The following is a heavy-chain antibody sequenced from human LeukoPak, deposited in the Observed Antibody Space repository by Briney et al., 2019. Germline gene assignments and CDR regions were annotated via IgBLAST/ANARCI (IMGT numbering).Heavy chain of an antibody. CDR1: GGSFSGYY. D-gene: IGHD4-11*01. J-gene: IGHJ6*03. CDR2: INHSGST. V-gene: IGHV4-34*01. CDR3: AGWDYSNYASYLGYYMDV. Sequence: PSETLSLTCAVYGGSFSGYYWSWIRQPPGKGLEWIGEINHSGSTNYNPSLKSRVTISVDTSKNQFSLKLSSVTAADTAVYYCAGWDYSNYASYLGYYMDVWGKGTTVTVSS.